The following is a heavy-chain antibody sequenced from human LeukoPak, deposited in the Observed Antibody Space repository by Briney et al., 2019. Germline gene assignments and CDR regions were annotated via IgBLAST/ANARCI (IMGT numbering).Heavy chain of an antibody. CDR2: IYYSGST. V-gene: IGHV4-61*01. J-gene: IGHJ4*02. CDR3: ARGVGGYYYDSSGYEGYFDY. Sequence: SETLSLTCTVSGGSVSSGSYYWSWIRQPPGKGLEWIGYIYYSGSTNYNPSLKSRVTISVDTSKNQFSLKLSSVTAADTAVYYCARGVGGYYYDSSGYEGYFDYWGQGTLVTVSS. CDR1: GGSVSSGSYY. D-gene: IGHD3-22*01.